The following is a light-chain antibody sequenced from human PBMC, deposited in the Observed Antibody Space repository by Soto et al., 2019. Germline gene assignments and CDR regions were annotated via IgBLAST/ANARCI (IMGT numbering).Light chain of an antibody. CDR2: EVS. Sequence: QSALTQPASVSGSPGQSITISCTGTSSDVGGYNYVSWYQQHPGKVPKLIIYEVSNRPSGVSNRFSGSKSGNTASLTISGLQAEDEADYYCSSYTTSRTGVFGGGTKPTVL. CDR1: SSDVGGYNY. CDR3: SSYTTSRTGV. V-gene: IGLV2-14*01. J-gene: IGLJ3*02.